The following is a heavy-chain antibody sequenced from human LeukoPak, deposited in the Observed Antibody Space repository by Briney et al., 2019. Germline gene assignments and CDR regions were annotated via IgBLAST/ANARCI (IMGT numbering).Heavy chain of an antibody. J-gene: IGHJ4*02. CDR3: ARDRTAYCSGTSCYPGRTFDY. CDR1: GFTFSSYA. V-gene: IGHV3-21*01. Sequence: GRSLRLSCAASGFTFSSYAMHWVRQAPGKGLGWVSSISSSSSYIYYADSVKGRFTISRDNAKNSLYLQMNSLRAEDTAVYYCARDRTAYCSGTSCYPGRTFDYWGQGTLVTVSS. D-gene: IGHD2-2*01. CDR2: ISSSSSYI.